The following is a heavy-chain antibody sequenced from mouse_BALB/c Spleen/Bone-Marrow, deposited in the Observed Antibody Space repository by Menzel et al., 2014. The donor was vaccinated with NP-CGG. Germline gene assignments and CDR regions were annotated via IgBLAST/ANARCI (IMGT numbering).Heavy chain of an antibody. J-gene: IGHJ2*01. CDR1: GYTFTEYI. Sequence: VKLAESGAGLVKPGASVKLSCKASGYTFTEYIIHWVKQRSGQGLEWIGWFYPGSGSIKYNEKFKDKATLTADKSSSTVYMELSRLTSEDSAVYFCARHEGGEYFDYWGQGTTLTVSS. V-gene: IGHV1-62-2*01. CDR3: ARHEGGEYFDY. D-gene: IGHD2-13*01. CDR2: FYPGSGSI.